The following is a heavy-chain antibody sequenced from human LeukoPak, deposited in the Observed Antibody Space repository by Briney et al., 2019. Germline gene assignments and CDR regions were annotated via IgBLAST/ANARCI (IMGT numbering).Heavy chain of an antibody. CDR2: ISWNSGSI. V-gene: IGHV3-9*01. CDR3: AKESSGP. Sequence: GRSLRLSCAASGFTFDDYAMHWVRQAPGKGLEWVSGISWNSGSIGYADSVKGRFTISRDNAKNSLYLQMNSLRAEDTALYYCAKESSGPWGQGTLVTVSS. J-gene: IGHJ5*02. CDR1: GFTFDDYA.